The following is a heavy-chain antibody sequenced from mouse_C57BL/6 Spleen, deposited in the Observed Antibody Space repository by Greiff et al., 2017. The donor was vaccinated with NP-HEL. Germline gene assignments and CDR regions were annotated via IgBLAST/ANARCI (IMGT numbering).Heavy chain of an antibody. Sequence: VMLVESGAELVKPGASVKLSCKASGYTFTEYTIHWVKQRSGQGLEWIGWFYPGSGSIKYNEKFKDKATLTADKSSSTVYMELSRLTSEDSAVYFCARHEEGYYDYDGGFAYWGQGTLVTVSA. J-gene: IGHJ3*01. CDR1: GYTFTEYT. D-gene: IGHD2-4*01. CDR2: FYPGSGSI. V-gene: IGHV1-62-2*01. CDR3: ARHEEGYYDYDGGFAY.